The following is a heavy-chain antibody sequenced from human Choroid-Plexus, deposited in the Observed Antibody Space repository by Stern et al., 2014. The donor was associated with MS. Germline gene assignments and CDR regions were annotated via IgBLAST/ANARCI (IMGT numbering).Heavy chain of an antibody. CDR3: AKDRQWSTYFFDY. V-gene: IGHV3-30*18. D-gene: IGHD2-15*01. CDR2: VSYDGSDE. J-gene: IGHJ4*02. Sequence: QVHLVESGGGVAQPGRPLILSCAASGFTFSNFGMGWVRQAPGPGLARVGLVSYDGSDENYEDPAQDSFTIFRDDSKNTLYMHMNSLRAEDTAVYYCAKDRQWSTYFFDYWGQGSLVTVSS. CDR1: GFTFSNFG.